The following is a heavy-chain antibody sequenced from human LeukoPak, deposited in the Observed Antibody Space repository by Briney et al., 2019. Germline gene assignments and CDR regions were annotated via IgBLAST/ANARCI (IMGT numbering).Heavy chain of an antibody. Sequence: GRSLRLSCAASGFTFSSYGMHWVRQAPGKGLEWVAVIWYDGSNKYYADSVKGRFTVSRDNSKNTLYLQMNSLRAEDTAVYYCARGQDIVVVPAAETYSDYWGQGTLVTVSS. J-gene: IGHJ4*02. CDR1: GFTFSSYG. V-gene: IGHV3-33*01. CDR2: IWYDGSNK. D-gene: IGHD2-2*01. CDR3: ARGQDIVVVPAAETYSDY.